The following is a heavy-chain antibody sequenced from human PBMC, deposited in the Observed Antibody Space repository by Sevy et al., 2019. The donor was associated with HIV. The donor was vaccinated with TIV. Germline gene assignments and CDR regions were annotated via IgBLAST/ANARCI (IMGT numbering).Heavy chain of an antibody. CDR1: GFRLNTYA. CDR3: ARDAGYTTKFHPLH. D-gene: IGHD5-12*01. CDR2: ISSTGNFE. Sequence: QLGGSLRLSCSASGFRLNTYAMHWVRQAPGKGLEWVSVISSTGNFESYAASVKGRFTISKDNSKNTVSLQMNSLRPEDTAMYYCARDAGYTTKFHPLHWGQGTLVTVSS. V-gene: IGHV3-30*04. J-gene: IGHJ4*02.